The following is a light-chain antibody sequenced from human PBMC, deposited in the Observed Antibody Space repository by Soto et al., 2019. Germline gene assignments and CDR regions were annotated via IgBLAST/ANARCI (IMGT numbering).Light chain of an antibody. CDR1: QSVSSY. V-gene: IGKV3-11*01. Sequence: EIVLTLSPATLSLPPGERATLSCRASQSVSSYLAWYQQKPGQAPRLLIYDASNRATGIPARFSGSGSGTDFTLTISRLEPEDFAVYYCQQYGSSPITFGQGTRLEIK. J-gene: IGKJ5*01. CDR2: DAS. CDR3: QQYGSSPIT.